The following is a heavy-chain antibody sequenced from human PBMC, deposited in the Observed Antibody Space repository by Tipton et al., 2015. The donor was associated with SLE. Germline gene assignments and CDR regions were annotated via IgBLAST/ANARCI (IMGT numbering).Heavy chain of an antibody. J-gene: IGHJ3*02. D-gene: IGHD6-19*01. CDR2: IRYDGSEE. Sequence: SLRLSCAPSGFTFDISDIHWVRQAPGKGLEWVAFIRYDGSEEYYADSVKGRFTISRDNSNNTLFLQMTSLRAEDTAVYYCAKDPYSYSSDWTGPFDIWGQVTMVTVSS. CDR3: AKDPYSYSSDWTGPFDI. V-gene: IGHV3-30*02. CDR1: GFTFDISD.